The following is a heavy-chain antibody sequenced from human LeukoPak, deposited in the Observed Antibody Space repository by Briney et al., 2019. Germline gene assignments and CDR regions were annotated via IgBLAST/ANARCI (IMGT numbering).Heavy chain of an antibody. V-gene: IGHV4-34*01. CDR2: INHSGST. J-gene: IGHJ4*02. CDR3: ARGSPGRNIVVVPAARPFDY. CDR1: GGSFSGYY. D-gene: IGHD2-2*02. Sequence: SETLSLTCAVYGGSFSGYYWSWIRQPLGKGLEWIGEINHSGSTNYNPSLKSRVTISVDTSKNQFSLKLSSVTAADTAVYYCARGSPGRNIVVVPAARPFDYWGQGTLVTVSS.